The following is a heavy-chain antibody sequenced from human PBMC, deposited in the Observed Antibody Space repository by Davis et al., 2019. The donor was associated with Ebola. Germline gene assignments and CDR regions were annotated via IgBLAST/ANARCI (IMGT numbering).Heavy chain of an antibody. Sequence: ASVKVSCKASGYPFSSYGINWVRQAPGQGLEWMGWISDYDGQTNYAQKFQGRVTMTTDPSTDTVYMELSSLRSEDTAVYYCARDRLLVAVAGTGSWYYYYGMDVWGQGTTVTVSS. CDR1: GYPFSSYG. CDR2: ISDYDGQT. CDR3: ARDRLLVAVAGTGSWYYYYGMDV. J-gene: IGHJ6*02. D-gene: IGHD6-19*01. V-gene: IGHV1-18*01.